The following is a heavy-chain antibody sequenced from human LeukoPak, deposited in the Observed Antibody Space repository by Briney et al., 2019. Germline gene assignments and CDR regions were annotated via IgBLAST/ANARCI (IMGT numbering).Heavy chain of an antibody. CDR3: ARAYSSTWYYFDY. J-gene: IGHJ4*02. CDR2: IYHSGST. Sequence: SETLSLTCTVSGSSISSDYYWGWIRQPPGKGPEWIGSIYHSGSTYFNPSLKSRVTFSLDTSKNQFSLKLTSVTAADTAVYYCARAYSSTWYYFDYWGQGTLVTVSS. D-gene: IGHD6-13*01. V-gene: IGHV4-38-2*02. CDR1: GSSISSDYY.